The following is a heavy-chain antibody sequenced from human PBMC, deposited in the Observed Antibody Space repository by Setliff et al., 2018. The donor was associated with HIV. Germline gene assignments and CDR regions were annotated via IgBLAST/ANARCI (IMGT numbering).Heavy chain of an antibody. CDR2: IYYSGST. CDR3: ARRFFTTVVTLAFDI. J-gene: IGHJ3*02. CDR1: SGSMNSSSYY. Sequence: KPSETLSLTCTVSSGSMNSSSYYWGWIRQPPGKGLEWIGSIYYSGSTYYNPSLESRLTISVDTSKSQFSLNLSSVTAADTAIYYCARRFFTTVVTLAFDIWGQGTMVTVSS. V-gene: IGHV4-39*01. D-gene: IGHD4-4*01.